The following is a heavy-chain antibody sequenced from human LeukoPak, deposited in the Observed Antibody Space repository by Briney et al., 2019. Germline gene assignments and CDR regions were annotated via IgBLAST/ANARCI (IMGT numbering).Heavy chain of an antibody. J-gene: IGHJ4*02. CDR2: IYYSGST. CDR3: ATQGSGSSPPYFDY. V-gene: IGHV4-39*01. D-gene: IGHD6-13*01. CDR1: CGSITSSSHS. Sequence: PSETLSLTCTVSCGSITSSSHSWGWIRQPPGKGLGWIGSIYYSGSTYYNPSLKSRVTISVDTSKNQFSLTLISVTAGDTAVYYCATQGSGSSPPYFDYWGQGTLVTVSS.